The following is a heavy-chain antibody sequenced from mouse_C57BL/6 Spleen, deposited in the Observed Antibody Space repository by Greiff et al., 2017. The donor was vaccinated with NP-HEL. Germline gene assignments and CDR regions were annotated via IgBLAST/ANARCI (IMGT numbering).Heavy chain of an antibody. Sequence: QVQLQQPGAELVMPGASVKLSCKASGYTFTSYWMHWVKQRPGQGLEWIGEIDPSDSYTNYNQKFKGKSTLTVDKSSSTAYMQLSSLTSEDSAVYYCARGGTVYYFDYWGQGTTLTVSS. CDR1: GYTFTSYW. CDR3: ARGGTVYYFDY. V-gene: IGHV1-69*01. D-gene: IGHD2-14*01. CDR2: IDPSDSYT. J-gene: IGHJ2*01.